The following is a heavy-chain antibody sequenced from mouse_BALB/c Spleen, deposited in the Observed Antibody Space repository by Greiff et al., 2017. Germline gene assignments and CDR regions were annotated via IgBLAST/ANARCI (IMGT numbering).Heavy chain of an antibody. V-gene: IGHV7-3*02. CDR2: IRNKANGYTT. Sequence: DVKLVESGGGLVQPGGSLRLSCATSGFTFTDYYMSWVRQPPGKALEWLGFIRNKANGYTTEYSASVKGRFTISRDNSQSILYLQMNTLRAEDSATYYCARALHFPRCFDYWGQGTTLTVSS. J-gene: IGHJ2*01. CDR1: GFTFTDYY. CDR3: ARALHFPRCFDY.